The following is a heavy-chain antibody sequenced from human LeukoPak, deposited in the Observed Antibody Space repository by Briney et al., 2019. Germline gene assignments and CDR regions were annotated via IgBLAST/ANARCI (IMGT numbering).Heavy chain of an antibody. V-gene: IGHV3-23*01. CDR1: GFXFSSSA. CDR3: GNRGSTSGYYDY. D-gene: IGHD3-22*01. J-gene: IGHJ4*02. CDR2: ISGSGGNT. Sequence: PGGSLRLSCAASGFXFSSSAINWVRQPPGKGLEWVSAISGSGGNTYYADSVKGRFTISRDNSENTLYLQMNSLRAEDTAVYYCGNRGSTSGYYDYWGQGTLVTVSS.